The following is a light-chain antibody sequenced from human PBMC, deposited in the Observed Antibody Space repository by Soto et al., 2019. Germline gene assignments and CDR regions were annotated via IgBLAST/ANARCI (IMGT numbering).Light chain of an antibody. Sequence: EIVLTQSPATLSLSPGERATLSCRASQSVSSSLGWYQQIPGQAPRLLIYDASNRATGIPARFSGSGSGTDSTLTISSLEPEDCAVYYCQQRSNWPRTFGQGTKLEIK. CDR2: DAS. CDR1: QSVSSS. CDR3: QQRSNWPRT. V-gene: IGKV3-11*01. J-gene: IGKJ2*01.